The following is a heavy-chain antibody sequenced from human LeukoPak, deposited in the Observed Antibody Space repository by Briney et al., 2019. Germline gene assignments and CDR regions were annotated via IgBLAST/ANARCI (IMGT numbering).Heavy chain of an antibody. CDR2: IYTSGST. CDR1: GGSISSYY. D-gene: IGHD3-3*01. J-gene: IGHJ4*02. V-gene: IGHV4-4*07. CDR3: VRIFGVLRRDYYFDY. Sequence: PSETLSLTCTVSGGSISSYYWSWIRQPAGKGLEWIGRIYTSGSTNYNPSLKSRVTMSVDTSKNQFSLKLSSVTDADTAIYYCVRIFGVLRRDYYFDYWGQGSLVTVSS.